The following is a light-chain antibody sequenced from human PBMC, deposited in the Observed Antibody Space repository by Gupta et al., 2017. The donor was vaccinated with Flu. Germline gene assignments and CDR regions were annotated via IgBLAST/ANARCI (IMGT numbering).Light chain of an antibody. V-gene: IGKV3-11*01. CDR1: KSVSNF. J-gene: IGKJ4*01. CDR2: DAS. CDR3: QQRNNSPS. Sequence: SPATLPLSQGETATRSCRDSKSVSNFLEWDQQKPDQAPRLIIYDASNRDTGIADRFSGSGVGTDFTLTISSLEPEDCAVYCWQQRNNSPSFGRGTKVEIK.